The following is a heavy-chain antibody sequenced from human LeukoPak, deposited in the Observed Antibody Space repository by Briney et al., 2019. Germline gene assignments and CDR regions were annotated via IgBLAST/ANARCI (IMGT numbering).Heavy chain of an antibody. CDR1: GGSISSYY. D-gene: IGHD4-17*01. CDR2: IYCSGST. J-gene: IGHJ5*02. CDR3: ARVVYGDYGWFDP. Sequence: PSETLSLTCTVSGGSISSYYWSWIRQPPGKGLEWIGYIYCSGSTNYNPSLKGRVTISVDTSKNQFSLKLSSVTAADTAVYYCARVVYGDYGWFDPWGQGTLVTVSS. V-gene: IGHV4-59*01.